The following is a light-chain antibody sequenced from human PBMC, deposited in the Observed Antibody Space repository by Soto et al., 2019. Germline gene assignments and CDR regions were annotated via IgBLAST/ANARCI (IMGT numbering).Light chain of an antibody. Sequence: QSALTQPRSVSGSPGQSVTISCTGTSDDVGGYNYVSWYQQHPGKAPKLILYDVTKRPSGVPDRFSGSKSGNTASLTISGLQADDEGDYYCFSYAGSPWVFGGGTKLTVL. CDR1: SDDVGGYNY. V-gene: IGLV2-11*01. J-gene: IGLJ3*02. CDR2: DVT. CDR3: FSYAGSPWV.